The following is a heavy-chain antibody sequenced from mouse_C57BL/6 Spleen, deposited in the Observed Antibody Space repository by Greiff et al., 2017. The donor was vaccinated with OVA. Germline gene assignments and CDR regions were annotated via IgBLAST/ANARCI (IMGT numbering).Heavy chain of an antibody. CDR3: ARGTTLEH. V-gene: IGHV1-82*01. CDR2: IYPGDGDT. J-gene: IGHJ2*01. Sequence: QVQLKESGPELVKPGASVKISCKASGYAFSSSWMNWVKQRPGKGLEWIGRIYPGDGDTNYNGKFKGKATLTADKSSSTAYMQLSSLTSEDSAVYFCARGTTLEHWGHDTTLSHSS. CDR1: GYAFSSSW. D-gene: IGHD2-14*01.